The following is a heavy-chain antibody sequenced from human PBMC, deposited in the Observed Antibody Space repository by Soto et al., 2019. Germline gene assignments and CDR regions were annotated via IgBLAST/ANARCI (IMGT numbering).Heavy chain of an antibody. Sequence: PGGSLRLSCAASGFTFSSYSMNWVRQAPGKGLEWVSSIRYGRSNKYYADSVKGRFTISRDDSKNTLYLQWNSLKASDTAMYYCALSLRFLEWLPRWDYYYYYGMDVWGQGTTVTVSS. D-gene: IGHD3-3*01. CDR3: ALSLRFLEWLPRWDYYYYYGMDV. CDR1: GFTFSSYS. CDR2: IRYGRSNK. V-gene: IGHV3-21*04. J-gene: IGHJ6*02.